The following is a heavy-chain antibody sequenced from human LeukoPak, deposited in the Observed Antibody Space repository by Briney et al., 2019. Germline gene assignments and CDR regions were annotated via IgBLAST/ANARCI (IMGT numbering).Heavy chain of an antibody. D-gene: IGHD2-2*01. J-gene: IGHJ4*02. CDR2: ISSSGSYI. CDR3: ARGGEDIVVVPAATGVDY. V-gene: IGHV3-21*01. Sequence: GGSLRLSCAASGFSFTSCAMNWVRQAPGKGLEWVSSISSSGSYIYYADSVKGRFTISRDNAKNSLYLQMNSLRAEDTAVYYCARGGEDIVVVPAATGVDYWGQGTLVTVSS. CDR1: GFSFTSCA.